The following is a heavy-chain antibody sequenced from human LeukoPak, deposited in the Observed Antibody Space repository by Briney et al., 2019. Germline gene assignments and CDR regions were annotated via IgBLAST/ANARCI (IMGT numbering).Heavy chain of an antibody. D-gene: IGHD5-24*01. V-gene: IGHV3-74*01. Sequence: PGGSLRLSCAASGFTFRRHWMHWVRQAPGKGLMWVSRINGDGSATYYADSVKGRFSISRDNPKNTLYLHMHSLRADDTAVYYCAREEEMATNSDYWGQGTLVTVSS. J-gene: IGHJ4*02. CDR1: GFTFRRHW. CDR2: INGDGSAT. CDR3: AREEEMATNSDY.